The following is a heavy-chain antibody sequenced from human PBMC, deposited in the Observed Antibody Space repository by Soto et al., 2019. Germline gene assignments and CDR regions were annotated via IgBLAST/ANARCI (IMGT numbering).Heavy chain of an antibody. D-gene: IGHD2-2*01. CDR1: GYTFTSYG. CDR3: ARDIYCSSTSCYWYYYGMDV. CDR2: ISAYNGNT. Sequence: GASVKVSCKASGYTFTSYGISWVRQAPGQGLEWMGWISAYNGNTNYAQKLQGRVTMTTDTSTSTAYMELRSLRSDDTAVYYCARDIYCSSTSCYWYYYGMDVWGQGTTVTVS. V-gene: IGHV1-18*01. J-gene: IGHJ6*02.